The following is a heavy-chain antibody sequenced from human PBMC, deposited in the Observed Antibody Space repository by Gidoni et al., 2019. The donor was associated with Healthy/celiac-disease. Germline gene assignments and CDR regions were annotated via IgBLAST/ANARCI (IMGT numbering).Heavy chain of an antibody. Sequence: QVQLQESGPGLVKPSQTLSLPCTLSGSSISSGSYSWSWIRQPAGKGLEWIGVIYTSGSTNYNPSLKSRVTISVDTSKNQFSLKLGSVTAADTAVYYCARELLWFNWFDPWGQGTLVTVSS. CDR1: GSSISSGSYS. CDR2: IYTSGST. J-gene: IGHJ5*02. D-gene: IGHD3-10*01. CDR3: ARELLWFNWFDP. V-gene: IGHV4-61*02.